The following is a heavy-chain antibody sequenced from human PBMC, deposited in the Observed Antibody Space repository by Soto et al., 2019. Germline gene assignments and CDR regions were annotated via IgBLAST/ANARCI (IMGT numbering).Heavy chain of an antibody. V-gene: IGHV4-31*03. CDR1: GGSISSGGYY. J-gene: IGHJ4*02. CDR3: ARVAGVYYGGNSGVDY. D-gene: IGHD4-17*01. CDR2: IYYSGST. Sequence: QVQLQESGPGLVKPSQTLSLTCTVSGGSISSGGYYWSWIRQHPGQGLEWIGYIYYSGSTYYNPSLKSRVTISVDTSKNQFSLKLSSVTAADTAVYYWARVAGVYYGGNSGVDYWGQGTLVTVSS.